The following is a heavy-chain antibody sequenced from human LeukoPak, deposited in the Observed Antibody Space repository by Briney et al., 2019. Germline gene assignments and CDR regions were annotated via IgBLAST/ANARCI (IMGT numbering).Heavy chain of an antibody. CDR3: ARRGWNYGEYYFDY. CDR2: IYYSGST. V-gene: IGHV4-59*01. J-gene: IGHJ4*02. Sequence: SETLSLTCTVSGGSISSYYWSWIRQPPGKGLEWIGYIYYSGSTNYNPSLKSRVTISVDTSKNQFSLKLSSVTAADTAVYYCARRGWNYGEYYFDYWGQGALVTVSS. CDR1: GGSISSYY. D-gene: IGHD1-7*01.